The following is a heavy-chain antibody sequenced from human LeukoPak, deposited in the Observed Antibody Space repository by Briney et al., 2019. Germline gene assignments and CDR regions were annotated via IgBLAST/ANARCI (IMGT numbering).Heavy chain of an antibody. CDR1: GFTFSSYS. J-gene: IGHJ4*02. V-gene: IGHV3-21*01. D-gene: IGHD3-22*01. Sequence: GGSLRLSCAASGFTFSSYSMNWVRQAPGKGLEWVSCVSSTSSFIYYADSVKGRFTISRDNSKNTLYLQMNSLRAEDTAVYYCAKGPVGSGYFDYWGQGTLVTVSS. CDR3: AKGPVGSGYFDY. CDR2: VSSTSSFI.